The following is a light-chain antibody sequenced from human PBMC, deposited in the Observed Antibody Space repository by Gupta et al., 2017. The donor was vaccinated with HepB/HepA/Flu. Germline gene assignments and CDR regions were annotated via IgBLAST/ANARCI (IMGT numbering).Light chain of an antibody. CDR3: QQRDSTPIT. J-gene: IGKJ4*01. Sequence: DIQMTQSPSSLSASVGDRVTITCRASQSISSYLNWYQQKPGKVPKLLIYAASSLQSGVPSRFSGSGSGTDFTLTISSLQPEDFATYYCQQRDSTPITFGGGTKVEIK. CDR1: QSISSY. V-gene: IGKV1-39*01. CDR2: AAS.